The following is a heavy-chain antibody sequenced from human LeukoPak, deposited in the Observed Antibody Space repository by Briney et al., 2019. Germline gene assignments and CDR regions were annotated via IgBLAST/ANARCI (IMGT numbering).Heavy chain of an antibody. CDR1: GVSISRNSYS. J-gene: IGHJ5*02. Sequence: SETLSLTCTVSGVSISRNSYSWGRIRQPPGKGLEWIGSISDSGTIHYNPSLKSRVTILVDTPKKQVSLKVNAVTAADTAVYYCARHVTADNWFDPWGQGTLVTVSS. CDR3: ARHVTADNWFDP. CDR2: ISDSGTI. V-gene: IGHV4-39*01.